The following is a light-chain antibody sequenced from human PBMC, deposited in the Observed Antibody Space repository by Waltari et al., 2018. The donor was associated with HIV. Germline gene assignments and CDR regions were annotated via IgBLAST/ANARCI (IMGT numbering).Light chain of an antibody. J-gene: IGKJ1*01. CDR1: QSVSSY. V-gene: IGKV3-11*01. CDR3: QQRRNWPKT. CDR2: DAS. Sequence: EIVLTQSPATLSLFPGERATLSCRASQSVSSYLAWYQQKPGQAPRLLIYDASNRATGIPARFSGSGSGTDFTLTISSLESEDFAVYYCQQRRNWPKTFGQGTKVEIK.